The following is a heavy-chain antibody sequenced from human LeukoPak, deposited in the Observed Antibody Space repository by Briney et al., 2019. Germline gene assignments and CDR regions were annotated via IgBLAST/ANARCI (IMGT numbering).Heavy chain of an antibody. CDR2: ISGGGGDT. J-gene: IGHJ1*01. D-gene: IGHD3-9*01. Sequence: SGGSLRLSCAASGFIFNINAMSWVRQAPGKGLEWVSGISGGGGDTYYADSVKGRFTISRDNSKNTLYLQMNSLRAEDTAVYYCARSSDAIIYFQHWGQGTLVTVSS. CDR1: GFIFNINA. CDR3: ARSSDAIIYFQH. V-gene: IGHV3-23*01.